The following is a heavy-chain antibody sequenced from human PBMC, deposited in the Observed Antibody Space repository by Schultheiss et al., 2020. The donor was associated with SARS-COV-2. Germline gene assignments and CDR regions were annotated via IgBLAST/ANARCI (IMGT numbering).Heavy chain of an antibody. J-gene: IGHJ3*02. V-gene: IGHV4-59*10. CDR2: IYYSGST. D-gene: IGHD3-16*02. Sequence: SETLSLTCAVYGGSFSGYYWSWIRQPAGKGLEWIGYIYYSGSTNYNPSLKSRVTMSVDTSKNQFSLKLSSVTAADTAVYYCARAPRINMITFGGVIVKGEAFDIWGQGTMVTVSS. CDR3: ARAPRINMITFGGVIVKGEAFDI. CDR1: GGSFSGYY.